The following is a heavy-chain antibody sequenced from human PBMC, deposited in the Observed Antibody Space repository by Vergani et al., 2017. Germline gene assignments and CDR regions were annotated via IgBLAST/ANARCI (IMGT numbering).Heavy chain of an antibody. V-gene: IGHV4-59*13. CDR1: GGSFNTYY. D-gene: IGHD7-27*01. CDR3: ARVATGDGVYYYYYMDV. Sequence: QVQLQESGPGLVKPSETLSLTCTVSGGSFNTYYWSWIRQSPGKGLEWIGYIYSTGSTNYNPSLKSRVTISVDTSKNQFSLKLSSVTAADTAVYYCARVATGDGVYYYYYMDVWGKGTTVTVSS. J-gene: IGHJ6*03. CDR2: IYSTGST.